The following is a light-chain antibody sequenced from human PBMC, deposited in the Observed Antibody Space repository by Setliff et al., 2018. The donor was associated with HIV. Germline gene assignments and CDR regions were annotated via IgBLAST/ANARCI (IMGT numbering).Light chain of an antibody. V-gene: IGLV2-14*03. CDR1: SADVGVYDF. CDR2: DVS. CDR3: ASYTNINTFV. J-gene: IGLJ1*01. Sequence: QSALSQPASVSGSLGQSIFISCTGTSADVGVYDFVSWYQQHPGKAPKLILYDVSNRPSGVSNRFSGSKSGNTASLTISGLQTEDESDYFCASYTNINTFVFGTGTKVTVL.